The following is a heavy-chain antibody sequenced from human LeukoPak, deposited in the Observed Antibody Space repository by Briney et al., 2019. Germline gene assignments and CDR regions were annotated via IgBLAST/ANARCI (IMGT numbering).Heavy chain of an antibody. D-gene: IGHD6-13*01. V-gene: IGHV3-7*01. CDR2: IKQDGSEK. Sequence: GGSLRLSCAASGFSFSSYWMTWVRQAPGKGLEWVANIKQDGSEKYFVDSVKGRFSISRDNAKNSLYLQMNSLRAEDTAVYYCARVSWDTSSWYRCGYWGQGTLVTVSS. J-gene: IGHJ4*02. CDR1: GFSFSSYW. CDR3: ARVSWDTSSWYRCGY.